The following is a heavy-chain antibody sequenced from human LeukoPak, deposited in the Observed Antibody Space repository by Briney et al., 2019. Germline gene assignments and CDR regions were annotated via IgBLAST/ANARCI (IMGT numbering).Heavy chain of an antibody. V-gene: IGHV3-30-3*01. CDR3: AKDKADVAAAFDAFDI. Sequence: GGSLRLSCAASGFIFSTYAMHWVRQAPGKGLEWVAVISNDGNQKYYADSVKGRFTISRDNSKNTLYLQMNSLRAEDTAVYYCAKDKADVAAAFDAFDIWGQGTMVTVSS. J-gene: IGHJ3*02. CDR2: ISNDGNQK. D-gene: IGHD6-13*01. CDR1: GFIFSTYA.